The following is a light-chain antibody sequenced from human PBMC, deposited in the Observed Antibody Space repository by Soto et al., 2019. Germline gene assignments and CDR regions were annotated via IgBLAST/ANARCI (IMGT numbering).Light chain of an antibody. CDR2: AAS. J-gene: IGKJ1*01. Sequence: DIQMTQSPSSLSASVIGIVRMGFLASQGISTYLNWCQQKPGKAPKLLIYAASSLQSGVPSRFSGSGSETDFTLTISSLQPEDFATYSCQQSHSTTWTFGQGTKVDIK. CDR3: QQSHSTTWT. V-gene: IGKV1-39*01. CDR1: QGISTY.